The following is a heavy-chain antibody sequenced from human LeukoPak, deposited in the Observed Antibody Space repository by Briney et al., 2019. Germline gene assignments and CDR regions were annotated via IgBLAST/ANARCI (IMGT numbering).Heavy chain of an antibody. Sequence: ASVKVSCKASGYTFTGYYIHWVRQAPGQGLEWMGWINPSSGGTTYAQKFQGRVTMTRDTSLSTAYMELSWLRSDDTAVYYCARDYCSTISCYTESWFDPWGQGTLVTVSS. V-gene: IGHV1-2*02. CDR3: ARDYCSTISCYTESWFDP. CDR1: GYTFTGYY. D-gene: IGHD2-2*02. J-gene: IGHJ5*02. CDR2: INPSSGGT.